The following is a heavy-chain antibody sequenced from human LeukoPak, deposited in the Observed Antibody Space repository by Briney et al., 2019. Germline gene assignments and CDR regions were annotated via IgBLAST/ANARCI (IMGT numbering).Heavy chain of an antibody. Sequence: GGSLRLSCAASGFTFSSCAMSCVRQAPGKGLGWVSPICSTGGGIYYADSVKGRFTISRDNSRNTVYLQMNSLRAEDTTVYYCAKESPYGDNRLYYFDYWGQGTLVTVSS. V-gene: IGHV3-23*01. CDR2: ICSTGGGI. D-gene: IGHD4-17*01. J-gene: IGHJ4*02. CDR3: AKESPYGDNRLYYFDY. CDR1: GFTFSSCA.